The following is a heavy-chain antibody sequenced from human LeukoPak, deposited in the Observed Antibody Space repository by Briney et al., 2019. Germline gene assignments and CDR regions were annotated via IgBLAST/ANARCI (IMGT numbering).Heavy chain of an antibody. D-gene: IGHD3-22*01. J-gene: IGHJ4*02. CDR2: IIYSGGAA. Sequence: GGSLRLSCAASGFTFSRSAMTWVRQGPGTGLEFVASIIYSGGAAYYADSVKGRFTISRDNSKNTLYLQMNSLRTEDTALYYCAKDGLYYDGSEHVYYFDSWGQGTLVTVSS. CDR3: AKDGLYYDGSEHVYYFDS. CDR1: GFTFSRSA. V-gene: IGHV3-23*01.